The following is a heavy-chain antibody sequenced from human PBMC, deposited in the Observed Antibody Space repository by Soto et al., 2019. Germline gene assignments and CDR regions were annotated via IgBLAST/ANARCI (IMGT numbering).Heavy chain of an antibody. CDR3: ARLPTTLATLNYYYYGMDF. CDR1: GYTFTSYG. D-gene: IGHD5-12*01. Sequence: ASVKVSCKASGYTFTSYGISWVRQAPGQGLEWMGWISAYNGNTNYAQKLQGRVTMTTDTSTSTAYMELRSLRSDDTAVYYCARLPTTLATLNYYYYGMDFWGQGTSGTVSS. J-gene: IGHJ6*02. CDR2: ISAYNGNT. V-gene: IGHV1-18*01.